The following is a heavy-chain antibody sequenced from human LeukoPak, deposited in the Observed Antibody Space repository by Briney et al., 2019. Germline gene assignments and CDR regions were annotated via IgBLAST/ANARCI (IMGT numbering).Heavy chain of an antibody. CDR1: GGSFSGYY. D-gene: IGHD3-10*01. Sequence: SETLSLTCAVYGGSFSGYYWSWIRQPPGKGLKWIGEINHSGSTNYNPSLKSRLTMSVDTSKNQFSLNLSSVTAADTAVYYCARVRHLVRELITYYFDYWGQGTLVTVSS. CDR3: ARVRHLVRELITYYFDY. J-gene: IGHJ4*02. V-gene: IGHV4-34*01. CDR2: INHSGST.